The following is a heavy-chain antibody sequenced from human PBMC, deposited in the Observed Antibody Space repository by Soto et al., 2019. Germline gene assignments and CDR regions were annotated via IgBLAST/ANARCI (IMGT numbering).Heavy chain of an antibody. J-gene: IGHJ6*02. CDR3: ARDVGYRSGGSCYRYYYGMDV. V-gene: IGHV1-2*02. CDR2: INPNSGGT. CDR1: GYTFTGYY. D-gene: IGHD2-15*01. Sequence: ASVKVSCKASGYTFTGYYMHWVRQAPGQGLEWMGWINPNSGGTNYAQKFQGRVTMTRDTSISTAYMELSRLRSDDTAVYYCARDVGYRSGGSCYRYYYGMDVWGQGTTATVSS.